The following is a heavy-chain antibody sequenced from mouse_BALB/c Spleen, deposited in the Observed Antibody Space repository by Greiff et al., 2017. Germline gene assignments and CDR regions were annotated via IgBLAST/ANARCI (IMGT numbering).Heavy chain of an antibody. CDR3: ARSGLGYFDY. D-gene: IGHD3-3*01. J-gene: IGHJ2*01. V-gene: IGHV1-77*01. CDR2: IYPGSGST. CDR1: GYTFTDYV. Sequence: VHLVESGPELVKPGASVKMSCKASGYTFTDYVISWVKQRTGQGLEWIGEIYPGSGSTYYNEKFKGKATLIADKSSNTAYMQLSSLTSEDSAVYFCARSGLGYFDYWGQGTTLTVSS.